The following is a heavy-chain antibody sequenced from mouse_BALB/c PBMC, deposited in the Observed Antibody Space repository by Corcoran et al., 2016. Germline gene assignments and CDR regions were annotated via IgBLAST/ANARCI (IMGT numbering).Heavy chain of an antibody. D-gene: IGHD1-1*01. Sequence: QNFKDQASLTVDKSSSTVYMELHSLTSEDSAIYYCARGHSSSPYYYFDVWGAGTTVTVSS. J-gene: IGHJ1*01. CDR3: ARGHSSSPYYYFDV. V-gene: IGHV1-34*02.